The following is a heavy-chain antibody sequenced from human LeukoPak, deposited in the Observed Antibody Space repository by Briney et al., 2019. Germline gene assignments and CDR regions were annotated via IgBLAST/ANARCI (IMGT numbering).Heavy chain of an antibody. CDR3: AREGSGYSYGYVVY. J-gene: IGHJ4*02. V-gene: IGHV4-39*07. D-gene: IGHD5-18*01. Sequence: PSETLSLTCTVSGGSISSGSYYWSWIRQPAGKGLEWIGSIYYSGSTYYNPSLKSRVTISVDTSKNQFSLKLSSVTAADTAVYYCAREGSGYSYGYVVYWGQGTLVTVSS. CDR2: IYYSGST. CDR1: GGSISSGSYY.